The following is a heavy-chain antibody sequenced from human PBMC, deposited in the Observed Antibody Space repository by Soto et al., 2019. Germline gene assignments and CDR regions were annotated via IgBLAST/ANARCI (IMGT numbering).Heavy chain of an antibody. CDR2: ISAYNGNT. D-gene: IGHD2-2*01. J-gene: IGHJ4*02. CDR1: GYTFTSYG. V-gene: IGHV1-18*01. CDR3: ARDLGPWAGVYCSSTSCYHHPTGY. Sequence: GGSVKVSCKTSGYTFTSYGISWVRQAPGQGLEWMGWISAYNGNTNYAQKLQGRVTMTTDTSTSTAYMELRSLRSDDTAVYYCARDLGPWAGVYCSSTSCYHHPTGYWGQGTLVTVSS.